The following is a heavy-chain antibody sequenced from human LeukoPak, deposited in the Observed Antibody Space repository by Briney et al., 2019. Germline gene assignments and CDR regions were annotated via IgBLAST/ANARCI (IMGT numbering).Heavy chain of an antibody. CDR3: ARGNYYDTSGYYTDN. Sequence: GGSLRLSCAASGFTFSNYNMNWVRQAPGKGLEWVSYISGSSSIIYYADSVKGRFTISRDNAKNSLYLEMNSLRAEDTAVYYCARGNYYDTSGYYTDNWGQGTLVTVSS. CDR1: GFTFSNYN. CDR2: ISGSSSII. D-gene: IGHD3-22*01. J-gene: IGHJ4*02. V-gene: IGHV3-48*01.